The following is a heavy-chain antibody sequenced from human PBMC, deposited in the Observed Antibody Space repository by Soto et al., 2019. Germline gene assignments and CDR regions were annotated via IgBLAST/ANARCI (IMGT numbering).Heavy chain of an antibody. V-gene: IGHV1-3*05. CDR3: ANVPFGEIY. Sequence: QVQLVQSGAEEKKPGASVKVSCKASGYTFTSYAMHWVRQAPGQRLEWMGWIHAGNGNTRYSQKFQGRVTITRDTSASTAYMELSSQRSEDTAVYYCANVPFGEIYWGQGTLVTVSS. D-gene: IGHD3-16*01. J-gene: IGHJ4*02. CDR1: GYTFTSYA. CDR2: IHAGNGNT.